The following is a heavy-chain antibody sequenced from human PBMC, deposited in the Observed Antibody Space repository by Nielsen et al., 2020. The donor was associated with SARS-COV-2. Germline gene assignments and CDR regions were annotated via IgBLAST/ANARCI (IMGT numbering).Heavy chain of an antibody. CDR2: IDPDGSFT. CDR1: GYSFSNFW. CDR3: ARGDWVPRQYYYMDV. J-gene: IGHJ6*04. Sequence: GGSLGLSCKGSGYSFSNFWISWVRQMPGKGLEWVGRIDPDGSFTNYGPSFQGHVTISADKSINTAYLQWNSLKASDSAMYYCARGDWVPRQYYYMDVWGKGTTVTVSS. V-gene: IGHV5-10-1*01. D-gene: IGHD2-21*02.